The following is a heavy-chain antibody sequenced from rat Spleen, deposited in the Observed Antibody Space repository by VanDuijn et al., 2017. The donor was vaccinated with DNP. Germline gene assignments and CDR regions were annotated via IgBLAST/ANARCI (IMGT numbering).Heavy chain of an antibody. CDR3: ARDDYGSYGAMDP. J-gene: IGHJ4*01. CDR2: ITGSGHST. D-gene: IGHD1-3*01. Sequence: EVQLVESGGDLVRPGRSLKLSCVASGFTFNNFWMTWIRQVPGKGLEWVASITGSGHSTYYPDSVKGRFTISRDDAKSTLYLQMDSLRSEDTATYFCARDDYGSYGAMDPWGQGTSVTVSS. V-gene: IGHV5-31*01. CDR1: GFTFNNFW.